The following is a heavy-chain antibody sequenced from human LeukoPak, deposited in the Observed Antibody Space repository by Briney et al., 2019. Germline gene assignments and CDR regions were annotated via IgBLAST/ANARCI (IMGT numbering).Heavy chain of an antibody. CDR3: ARGGWRYVFNY. J-gene: IGHJ4*02. Sequence: GGSLRLSCAASGFTFSRYWMHWVRQAPGKGLEWLAYIASSGSTIYYADYVKGRFTISRDNAKNSLYLQMNSLRADDTAVYYCARGGWRYVFNYWGQGTLVTVSS. V-gene: IGHV3-48*03. D-gene: IGHD6-19*01. CDR1: GFTFSRYW. CDR2: IASSGSTI.